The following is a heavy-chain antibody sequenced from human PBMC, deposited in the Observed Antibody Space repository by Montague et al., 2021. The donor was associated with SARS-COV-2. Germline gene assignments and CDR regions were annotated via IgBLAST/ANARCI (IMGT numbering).Heavy chain of an antibody. Sequence: SETLSLTCTVSGGSISSYYWSWIRQPPGKGLEWIGYIYYSGSTNYNPSLKSRVTISVDTSKNQFSLKLSSVTAADTAVYYRARDGSGSYYNVHQNWFDPWGQGTLVTVSS. CDR1: GGSISSYY. CDR3: ARDGSGSYYNVHQNWFDP. J-gene: IGHJ5*02. CDR2: IYYSGST. V-gene: IGHV4-59*01. D-gene: IGHD3-10*01.